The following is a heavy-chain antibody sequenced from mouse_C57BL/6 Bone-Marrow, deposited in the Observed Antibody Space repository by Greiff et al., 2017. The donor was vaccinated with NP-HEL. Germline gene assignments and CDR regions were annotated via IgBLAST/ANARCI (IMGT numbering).Heavy chain of an antibody. Sequence: QVQLQQSGAELVKPGASVKISCKASGYAFSNYWMNWVKQRPGKGLEWIGQIYPGDGGTNYNGKFKDKATLTADKSSSTAYIQLSALYAGDSTFYFCARGAYWGQGTLVTVSA. CDR2: IYPGDGGT. CDR1: GYAFSNYW. J-gene: IGHJ3*01. CDR3: ARGAY. V-gene: IGHV1-80*01.